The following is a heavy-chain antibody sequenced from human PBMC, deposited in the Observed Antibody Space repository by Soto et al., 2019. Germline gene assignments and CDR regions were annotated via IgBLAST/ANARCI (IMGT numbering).Heavy chain of an antibody. Sequence: RLCCSTSGFTFQDCAISWVRQAPGKGLEWVSGISGSGGATYYTDSVEGRFTISKDLSKNTVSLQMTGLRVDDTAVYYCARTRTAFYRYYFDSWGQGALVTVSS. V-gene: IGHV3-23*01. J-gene: IGHJ4*02. CDR2: ISGSGGAT. CDR3: ARTRTAFYRYYFDS. CDR1: GFTFQDCA. D-gene: IGHD2-21*02.